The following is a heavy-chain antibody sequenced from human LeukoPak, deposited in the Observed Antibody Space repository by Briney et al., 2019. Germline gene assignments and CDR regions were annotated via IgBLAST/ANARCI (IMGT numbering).Heavy chain of an antibody. CDR1: AFSLSAYN. Sequence: PGGSLRLSCAASAFSLSAYNMNWVRQAPGKGLEWVSSISYTGTYIYYADSVKGRFTISRDNAKNSLYLQMNSLRAEDTAVYYCARDLLFDVTMVRGVFYGMDVWGQGTTVTVSS. D-gene: IGHD3-10*01. CDR3: ARDLLFDVTMVRGVFYGMDV. CDR2: ISYTGTYI. V-gene: IGHV3-21*01. J-gene: IGHJ6*02.